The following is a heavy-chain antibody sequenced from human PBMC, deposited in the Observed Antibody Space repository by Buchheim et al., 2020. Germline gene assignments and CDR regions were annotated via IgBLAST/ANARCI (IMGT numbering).Heavy chain of an antibody. D-gene: IGHD6-19*01. CDR3: ARWGDSSGWYPYYYYYYGMDV. Sequence: EVQLVESGGGLVQPGGSLRLSCAASGFTFSSYWMSWVRQAPGKGLEWVANIKQDGSEKYYVDSVKGRFTISRDNAKNSLYLKMNSLRAEDTAVYYCARWGDSSGWYPYYYYYYGMDVWGQGTT. V-gene: IGHV3-7*04. J-gene: IGHJ6*02. CDR1: GFTFSSYW. CDR2: IKQDGSEK.